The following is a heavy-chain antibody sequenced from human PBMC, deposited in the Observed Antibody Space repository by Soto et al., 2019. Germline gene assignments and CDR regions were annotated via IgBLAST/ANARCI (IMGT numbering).Heavy chain of an antibody. CDR2: VSDNGSNT. J-gene: IGHJ4*02. Sequence: GGTLRLSCVASAFTFTNHAMNWVRQAPRKGLEGVSGVSDNGSNTYYADSVKGRFTISRDNSKNTLYLQMNSLRAEDTAVYYCARESPDIVVVVAARPCDYWGQGTLVTVSS. CDR3: ARESPDIVVVVAARPCDY. CDR1: AFTFTNHA. D-gene: IGHD2-15*01. V-gene: IGHV3-23*01.